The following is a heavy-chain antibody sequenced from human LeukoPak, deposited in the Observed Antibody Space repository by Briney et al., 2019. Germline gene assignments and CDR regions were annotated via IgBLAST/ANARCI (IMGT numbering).Heavy chain of an antibody. CDR3: ARVTYGSGTYGAFDY. V-gene: IGHV3-23*01. CDR1: GFTFSTYS. CDR2: ISGSGDNT. Sequence: GGSLRLSCAASGFTFSTYSMNWVRQAPGKGLEWVSTISGSGDNTYYADSVKGRFTISRDNSKNTLYLQMNSLRAEDTAVYYCARVTYGSGTYGAFDYWGQGTLVTVSS. D-gene: IGHD3-10*01. J-gene: IGHJ4*02.